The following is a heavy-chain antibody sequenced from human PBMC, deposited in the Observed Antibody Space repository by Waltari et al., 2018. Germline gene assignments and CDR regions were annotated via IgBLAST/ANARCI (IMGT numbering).Heavy chain of an antibody. Sequence: QVQLQQWGAGLLKPSETLSLTCAVYGGSFSGYYWSWIRQHPGKGLEWIGEINHSGSTNYNPSLKSRVTISVDTSKNQFSLKLSSVTAADTAVYYCASRSYNWNYYYYYMDVWGKGTTVTVSS. D-gene: IGHD1-20*01. J-gene: IGHJ6*03. V-gene: IGHV4-34*01. CDR2: INHSGST. CDR3: ASRSYNWNYYYYYMDV. CDR1: GGSFSGYY.